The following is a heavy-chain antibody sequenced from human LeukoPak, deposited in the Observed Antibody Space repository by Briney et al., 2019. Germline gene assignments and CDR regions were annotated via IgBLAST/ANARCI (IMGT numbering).Heavy chain of an antibody. Sequence: KSSETLSLTCTVSGGSISNYYWSWIRQPAGKGLEWIGRVYSSGSTNYNPSLKSRVTMSVDTSKNQFSLKLSSVTAADTAVYYCARHYCGGDCYSRWYFDLWAVAPWSLSPQ. CDR1: GGSISNYY. V-gene: IGHV4-4*07. J-gene: IGHJ2*01. CDR2: VYSSGST. CDR3: ARHYCGGDCYSRWYFDL. D-gene: IGHD2-21*02.